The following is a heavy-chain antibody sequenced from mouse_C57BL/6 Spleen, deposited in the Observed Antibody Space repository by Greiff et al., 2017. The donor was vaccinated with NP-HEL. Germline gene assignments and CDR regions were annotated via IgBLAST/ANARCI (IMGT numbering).Heavy chain of an antibody. D-gene: IGHD3-2*02. Sequence: QVQLQQSGAELAKPGASVKLSCKASGYTFTSYWMHWVNQRPGQGLEWIGFINPSSGYTKYNQKFKDKATLTADKSSSTAYMQLSSLTYEDSAVYYCASPDSSGPAWFAYWGQGTLVTVSA. V-gene: IGHV1-7*01. CDR3: ASPDSSGPAWFAY. CDR2: INPSSGYT. J-gene: IGHJ3*01. CDR1: GYTFTSYW.